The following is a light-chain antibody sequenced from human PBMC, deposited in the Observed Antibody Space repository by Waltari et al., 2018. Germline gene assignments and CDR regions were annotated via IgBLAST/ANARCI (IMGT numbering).Light chain of an antibody. J-gene: IGLJ2*01. CDR3: AAWDDSLSGVV. CDR2: RNN. Sequence: QSVLTQPPSASGTPGQRVTISCSGSSSNTGSNFVSWSQQLPGTAPKLLIYRNNQRPSGVPDRFSGSKSGTSASLAISGLRSEDEADYYCAAWDDSLSGVVFGGGTKLTVL. CDR1: SSNTGSNF. V-gene: IGLV1-47*01.